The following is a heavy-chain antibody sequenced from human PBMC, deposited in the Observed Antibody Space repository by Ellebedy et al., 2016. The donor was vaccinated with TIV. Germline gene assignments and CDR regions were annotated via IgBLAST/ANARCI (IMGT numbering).Heavy chain of an antibody. Sequence: MPSETLSLTCTVSGGSISNSDYYWNWIRQPPGKGLEWIGSIYYSGSPYYNPSFKSRVTLSADTSKNQFSLNLRTVTAAETAVYYCARTDPWQPIDDWGQGILVSVSS. D-gene: IGHD2-21*02. V-gene: IGHV4-39*01. CDR1: GGSISNSDYY. CDR2: IYYSGSP. J-gene: IGHJ4*02. CDR3: ARTDPWQPIDD.